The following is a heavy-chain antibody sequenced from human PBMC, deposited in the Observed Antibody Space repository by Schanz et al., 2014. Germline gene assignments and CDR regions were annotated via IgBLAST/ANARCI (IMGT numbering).Heavy chain of an antibody. J-gene: IGHJ4*02. D-gene: IGHD3-10*01. CDR3: GRGFSRSYIDF. CDR1: GGTFSSFG. CDR2: IIPILGIA. V-gene: IGHV1-69*02. Sequence: VQLEQSGAEVKKPGSSVKVSCKASGGTFSSFGINWVRQAPGQGLEWMGRIIPILGIANYAQKFQGRVTMTRDTSTSTVYLELSSLRSDDTAVYYCGRGFSRSYIDFWGQGTLITVSS.